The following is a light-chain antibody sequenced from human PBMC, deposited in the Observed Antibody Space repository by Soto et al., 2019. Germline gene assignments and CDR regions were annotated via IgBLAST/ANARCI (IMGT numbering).Light chain of an antibody. CDR3: GSYAGSNTFV. J-gene: IGLJ1*01. Sequence: QSALTQPPSASGSPGQSVTISCVGTSSDVGNYDYVSWYQVHPGEAPTLMIYEVNKRPSGVPDRVPGSKSGNTASLTVSGLQAEYAADYYCGSYAGSNTFVFGTGTELTVL. V-gene: IGLV2-8*01. CDR1: SSDVGNYDY. CDR2: EVN.